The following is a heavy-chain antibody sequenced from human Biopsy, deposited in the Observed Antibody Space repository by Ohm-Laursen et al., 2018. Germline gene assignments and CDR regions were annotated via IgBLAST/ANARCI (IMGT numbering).Heavy chain of an antibody. CDR3: VKDRGAAGTDYYYGMGV. D-gene: IGHD3-10*01. CDR1: GFPFSDYY. J-gene: IGHJ6*02. Sequence: SLRLSCTASGFPFSDYYMRWIRQAPGKGLDWVSYISDGGTTIYYTDSVKGRFTISRDNSKNTLYLQMNSLRAEDTAVFYCVKDRGAAGTDYYYGMGVWGQGTTVTVSS. V-gene: IGHV3-11*04. CDR2: ISDGGTTI.